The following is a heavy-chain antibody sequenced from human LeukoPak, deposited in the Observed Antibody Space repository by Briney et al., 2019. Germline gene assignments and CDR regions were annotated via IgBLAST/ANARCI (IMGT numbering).Heavy chain of an antibody. CDR2: INHSGST. D-gene: IGHD5-24*01. J-gene: IGHJ4*02. Sequence: PSETLSLTCAVYGGSFSGYYWSWIRQPPGKGLEWIGEINHSGSTNYNPSLESRVTISVDTSKNQFSLKLSSVTAADTAMYYCASEMATISGPGYWGQGTLVTVSS. CDR1: GGSFSGYY. V-gene: IGHV4-34*01. CDR3: ASEMATISGPGY.